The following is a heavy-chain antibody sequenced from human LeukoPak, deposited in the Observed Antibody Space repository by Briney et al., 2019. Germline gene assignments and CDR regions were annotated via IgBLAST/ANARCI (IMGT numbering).Heavy chain of an antibody. J-gene: IGHJ4*02. CDR3: ARGPPHYSSGWYFDY. V-gene: IGHV4-34*01. D-gene: IGHD6-19*01. CDR2: INHSGST. Sequence: SETLSLTCAVYGGSFSGYCWSWIRQPPGKGLEWIGEINHSGSTNYNPSLKSRVTISVDTSKNQFSLKLSSVTAADTAVYYCARGPPHYSSGWYFDYWGQGTLVTVSS. CDR1: GGSFSGYC.